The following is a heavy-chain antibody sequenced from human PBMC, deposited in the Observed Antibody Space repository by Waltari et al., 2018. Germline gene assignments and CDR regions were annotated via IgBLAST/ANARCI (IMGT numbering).Heavy chain of an antibody. Sequence: DVHLVESGGGLVQPRGSLRLSCTVSGFTFGSHGLHWVRQVPGKGLVLISLIDDDVSTAIYADAVKGRFTVSRDNAKNTLYLEMNNLKAEDTAVYYCASDCCGSGYRIHYWGQGTLVNVSS. J-gene: IGHJ4*02. V-gene: IGHV3-74*01. D-gene: IGHD3-3*01. CDR2: IDDDVSTA. CDR3: ASDCCGSGYRIHY. CDR1: GFTFGSHG.